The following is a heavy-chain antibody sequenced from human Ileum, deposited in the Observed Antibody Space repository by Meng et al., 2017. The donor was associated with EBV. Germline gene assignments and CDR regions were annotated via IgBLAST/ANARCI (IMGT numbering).Heavy chain of an antibody. Sequence: QEWGAGLLNHSETLSLTCDVYGGSFSCYYWTWIRQPPGKGLEWIGEINHSGSTNYNPSLKSRVTISVDKNQFSLKLSSVTAADTAVYYCARGFYTYGSSCFDYWGQGTLVTVSS. CDR3: ARGFYTYGSSCFDY. D-gene: IGHD6-13*01. CDR2: INHSGST. CDR1: GGSFSCYY. J-gene: IGHJ4*02. V-gene: IGHV4-34*01.